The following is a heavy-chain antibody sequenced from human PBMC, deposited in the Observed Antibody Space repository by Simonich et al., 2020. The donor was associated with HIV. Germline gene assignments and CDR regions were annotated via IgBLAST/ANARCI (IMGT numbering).Heavy chain of an antibody. D-gene: IGHD3-3*01. V-gene: IGHV4-34*04. CDR1: GGSFSGYY. CDR2: INHSGIT. J-gene: IGHJ4*02. Sequence: QVQLQQWGAGLLKPSETLSLTCAVYGGSFSGYYWSWIRQPPGKGLEWIGEINHSGITNDKSSINRRATISVDKSKNQFSLKLSSVTAADTAIYYCARRDRELILYFDYWGQGNLVTVSS. CDR3: ARRDRELILYFDY.